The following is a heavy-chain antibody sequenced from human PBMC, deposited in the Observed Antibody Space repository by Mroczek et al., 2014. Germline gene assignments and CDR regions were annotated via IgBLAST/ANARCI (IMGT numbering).Heavy chain of an antibody. CDR1: GGSISSGGYY. Sequence: QVQLQESGPGLVKPSQTLSLTCTVSGGSISSGGYYWSWIRQHPGKGLEWIGYIYYSGSTYYNPSLKSRVTISVDTSKNQFSLKLSSVTAADTAVYYCARTYYYDSSGYSYYFDYWGQGTLVTVSS. D-gene: IGHD3-22*01. CDR2: IYYSGST. V-gene: IGHV4-31*03. CDR3: ARTYYYDSSGYSYYFDY. J-gene: IGHJ4*02.